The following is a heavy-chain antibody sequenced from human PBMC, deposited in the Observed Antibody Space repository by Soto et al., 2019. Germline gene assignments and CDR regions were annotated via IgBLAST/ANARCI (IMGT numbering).Heavy chain of an antibody. J-gene: IGHJ4*02. D-gene: IGHD5-12*01. Sequence: ASVKVSCKASGYTFPRYAIHWVRQAPGQRLEWMGWINAGNGNKKYSENFQDRVTITRDTSASTAYMELSSLRSEDTAVYYCVRNIVATGYFDYWGQGTQVTVSS. V-gene: IGHV1-3*01. CDR3: VRNIVATGYFDY. CDR1: GYTFPRYA. CDR2: INAGNGNK.